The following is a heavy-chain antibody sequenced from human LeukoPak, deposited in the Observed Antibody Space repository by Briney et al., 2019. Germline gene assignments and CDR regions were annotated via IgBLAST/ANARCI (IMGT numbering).Heavy chain of an antibody. V-gene: IGHV4-34*01. CDR1: GGSFSGYY. CDR3: ARDPLAGWFYYGMDV. D-gene: IGHD3-10*01. Sequence: PSETLSHTCAVYGGSFSGYYWSWIRQPPGKGLEWIGEINHSGSTNYNPSLKSRVTISVDTSKNQFSLKLSSVTAADTAVYYCARDPLAGWFYYGMDVWGQGTTVTVSS. CDR2: INHSGST. J-gene: IGHJ6*02.